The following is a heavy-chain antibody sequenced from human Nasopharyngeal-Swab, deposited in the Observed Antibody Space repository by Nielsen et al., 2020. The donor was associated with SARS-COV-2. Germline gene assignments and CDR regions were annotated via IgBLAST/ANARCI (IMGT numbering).Heavy chain of an antibody. CDR3: AKAAEGYYDILTGYSIMYYFDY. CDR1: GFTFSSYA. Sequence: GGSLRLSCAASGFTFSSYAMHWVRQAPGKGLEWVAVISHDGSDKFYADSVKGRFSISRDNSKNTLYLQMNSLRAEDTAVYYCAKAAEGYYDILTGYSIMYYFDYWGQGTLVTVSS. J-gene: IGHJ4*02. V-gene: IGHV3-30*18. CDR2: ISHDGSDK. D-gene: IGHD3-9*01.